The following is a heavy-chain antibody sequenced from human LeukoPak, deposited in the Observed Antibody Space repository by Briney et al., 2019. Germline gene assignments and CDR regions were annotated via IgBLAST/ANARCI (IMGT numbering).Heavy chain of an antibody. CDR3: ARASGSYPN. J-gene: IGHJ1*01. CDR1: GGSVGSNY. V-gene: IGHV4-59*02. Sequence: PSEPLSLTFSVPGGSVGSNYWSWVRRPPGKGLEWIGYISYTWDTQYNPSLKSPLTMSVETSQNPCSPVLTSVTAPDTPVYYCARASGSYPNWGQGTLVTVSS. D-gene: IGHD3-3*01. CDR2: ISYTWDT.